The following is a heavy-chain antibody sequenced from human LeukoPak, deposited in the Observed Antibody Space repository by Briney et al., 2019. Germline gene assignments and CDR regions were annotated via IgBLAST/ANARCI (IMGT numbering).Heavy chain of an antibody. D-gene: IGHD6-13*01. CDR1: GFTFSSYG. V-gene: IGHV3-30*18. CDR3: AKSSSWYPYYFDY. J-gene: IGHJ4*02. Sequence: GGSLRLSCAASGFTFSSYGMHWVRQAPGKGLEWVAVISYDGSNKYYADSVKGRFTISRDNSKNTLYLQMNSLRAEDTAVYYCAKSSSWYPYYFDYWGQGTLVTVSS. CDR2: ISYDGSNK.